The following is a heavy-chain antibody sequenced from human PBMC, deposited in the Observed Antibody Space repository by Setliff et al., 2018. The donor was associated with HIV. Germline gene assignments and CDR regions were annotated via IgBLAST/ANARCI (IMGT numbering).Heavy chain of an antibody. CDR1: GGPLSGYC. CDR2: INDSGDT. J-gene: IGHJ3*01. CDR3: TRGPARRYPGSTVYGL. D-gene: IGHD1-26*01. Sequence: SETLSLTCGLYGGPLSGYCWTWSRQSPEKGLEWIGEINDSGDTKYNPSLMSRLSMSVEKSKNEVSLNVTSLTAADTAVYFCTRGPARRYPGSTVYGLWGQGTPVTVSS. V-gene: IGHV4-34*01.